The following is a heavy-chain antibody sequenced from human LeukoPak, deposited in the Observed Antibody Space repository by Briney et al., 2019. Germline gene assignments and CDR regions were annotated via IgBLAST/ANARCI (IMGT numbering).Heavy chain of an antibody. CDR1: GYSISSGYY. V-gene: IGHV4-38-2*01. J-gene: IGHJ5*02. Sequence: SETLSLTXAVPGYSISSGYYWGWIRQPPGKGLEWIGSVYHSGSTHYNPSLKSRVTISVDTSKNQFSLKLSSVTAADTAVYYCARRETYYDFWSGSNPAWFDPWGQGTLVTVSS. D-gene: IGHD3-3*01. CDR3: ARRETYYDFWSGSNPAWFDP. CDR2: VYHSGST.